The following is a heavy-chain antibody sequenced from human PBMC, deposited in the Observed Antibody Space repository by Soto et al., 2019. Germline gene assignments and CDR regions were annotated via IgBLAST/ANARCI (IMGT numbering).Heavy chain of an antibody. D-gene: IGHD3-22*01. CDR1: GFIFDNYA. Sequence: EVQLVESGGGLVQPGRSLRLSCAASGFIFDNYAMHCVRQAPGKGLEWVSGISWNSGNVGYAASMKGRFTISRDNAENTLYLQMNSLRTEDTALYYCAKDTGDSSGYYYYYYYGMDVWGQGTTVTVSS. V-gene: IGHV3-9*01. J-gene: IGHJ6*02. CDR3: AKDTGDSSGYYYYYYYGMDV. CDR2: ISWNSGNV.